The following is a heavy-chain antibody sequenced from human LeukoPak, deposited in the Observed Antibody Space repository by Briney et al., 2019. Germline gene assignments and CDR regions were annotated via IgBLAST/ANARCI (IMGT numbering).Heavy chain of an antibody. D-gene: IGHD5-24*01. CDR1: GGSISSSSYY. CDR2: IYYSGST. Sequence: EASETLSLTCTVSGGSISSSSYYWGWIRQPPGKGLEWIGSIYYSGSTYYNPSLKSRVTISVDTSKNQFSLKLSSVTAADTAVYYCARGRVEMATPSEVDYWGQGTLVTVSS. CDR3: ARGRVEMATPSEVDY. J-gene: IGHJ4*02. V-gene: IGHV4-39*07.